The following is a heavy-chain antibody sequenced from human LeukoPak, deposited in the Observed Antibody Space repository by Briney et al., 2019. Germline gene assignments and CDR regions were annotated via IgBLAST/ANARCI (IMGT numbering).Heavy chain of an antibody. V-gene: IGHV3-21*01. CDR2: ISSSRSYI. CDR1: GFTFSRYS. J-gene: IGHJ3*02. CDR3: ARDSSGSYWGNDAFDI. Sequence: GGSLRLSCAASGFTFSRYSMNWVRQAPGKGLEWVSSISSSRSYIYYADSVKGRFTISRDNAKNSLYLQMNSLRAEDTAVYYCARDSSGSYWGNDAFDIWGQGTMDTVSS. D-gene: IGHD1-26*01.